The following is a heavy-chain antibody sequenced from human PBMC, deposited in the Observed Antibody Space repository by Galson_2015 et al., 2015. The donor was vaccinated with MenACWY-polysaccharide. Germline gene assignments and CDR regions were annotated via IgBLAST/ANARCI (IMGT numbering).Heavy chain of an antibody. V-gene: IGHV4-59*01. J-gene: IGHJ3*02. CDR3: ARVTCSSTSCAKRGAFDI. Sequence: GLERLVYIYNSESTNYNPSLKSRVTISADTPKNQFSLILSSVTAADTAVYYCARVTCSSTSCAKRGAFDIWGQGTTVAVSS. CDR2: IYNSEST. D-gene: IGHD2-2*01.